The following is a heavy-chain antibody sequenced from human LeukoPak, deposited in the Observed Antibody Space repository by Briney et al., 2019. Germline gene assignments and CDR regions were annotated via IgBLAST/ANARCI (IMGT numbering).Heavy chain of an antibody. CDR1: GFTFSTYT. CDR2: IVGSNGKT. CDR3: AKDYRPDGYNDLDY. J-gene: IGHJ4*02. Sequence: GGSLRLSCAAPGFTFSTYTMHWVRQAPGKGLDWVSGIVGSNGKTYYADSVKGRFTISRDNSKNTLYLQMNSLGAEDTAVYFCAKDYRPDGYNDLDYWGQGTQVTVSS. D-gene: IGHD5-24*01. V-gene: IGHV3-23*01.